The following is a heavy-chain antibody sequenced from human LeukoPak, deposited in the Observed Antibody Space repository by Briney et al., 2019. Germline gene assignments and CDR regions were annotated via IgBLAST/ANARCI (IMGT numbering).Heavy chain of an antibody. V-gene: IGHV3-21*01. J-gene: IGHJ4*02. Sequence: GGSLRLSCAASGFTFSSYSMNWVRQAPGKGLEWASSISSSSSYIYYADSVKGRFTISRDNAKNSLYLRMNSLRAEDTAVYYCARDSYDILTGYRLSFDYWGQGTLVTVSS. CDR1: GFTFSSYS. CDR3: ARDSYDILTGYRLSFDY. D-gene: IGHD3-9*01. CDR2: ISSSSSYI.